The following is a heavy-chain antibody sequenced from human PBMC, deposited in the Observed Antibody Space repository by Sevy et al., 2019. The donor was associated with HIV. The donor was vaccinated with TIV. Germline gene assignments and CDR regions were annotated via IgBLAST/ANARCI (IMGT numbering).Heavy chain of an antibody. V-gene: IGHV4-34*01. Sequence: SETLSLTCAVYGGTFSCYYLSWIRQPPGKGLEWIGEINHSGSTNYNPSLKGRVTISVDTSKNKFSLKLSHVTAAGTAVYYCARGLGLSQEALTYFDYWGQGTLVTVSS. J-gene: IGHJ4*02. D-gene: IGHD3-16*01. CDR2: INHSGST. CDR1: GGTFSCYY. CDR3: ARGLGLSQEALTYFDY.